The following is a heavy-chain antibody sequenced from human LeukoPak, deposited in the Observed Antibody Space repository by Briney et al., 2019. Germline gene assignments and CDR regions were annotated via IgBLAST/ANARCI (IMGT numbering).Heavy chain of an antibody. J-gene: IGHJ4*02. V-gene: IGHV3-48*02. D-gene: IGHD7-27*01. CDR1: GFTFSTYS. Sequence: GGSLRLSCTVSGFTFSTYSMNWVRQAPGKGLEWVSYISRSTGIISYADSVKGRFTISTDNAKNSLYLEMNSLRDEDTALYFCARDLHWAFDFSGQGTLVTVSS. CDR3: ARDLHWAFDF. CDR2: ISRSTGII.